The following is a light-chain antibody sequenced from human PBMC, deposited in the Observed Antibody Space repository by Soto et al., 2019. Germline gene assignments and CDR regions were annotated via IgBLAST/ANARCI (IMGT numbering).Light chain of an antibody. Sequence: SYELTQPPSVSVAPGKTASISCGGNNIGSKGVHWYQQKPGQAPVLVIYSDTDLPPVIPERFSGSNSANLATLTISRVEAGDAPDYYFQVWDSGSPQVVFGGGTKLPVL. J-gene: IGLJ2*01. V-gene: IGLV3-21*04. CDR3: QVWDSGSPQVV. CDR1: NIGSKG. CDR2: SDT.